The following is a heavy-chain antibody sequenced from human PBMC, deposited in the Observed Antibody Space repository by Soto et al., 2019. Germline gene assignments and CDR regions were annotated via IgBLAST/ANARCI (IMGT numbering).Heavy chain of an antibody. D-gene: IGHD3-10*01. J-gene: IGHJ5*02. CDR2: INPNSGGT. CDR1: GYIFTVYY. V-gene: IGHV1-2*02. CDR3: ARQGSGSNWLDP. Sequence: SVKVSCKASGYIFTVYYMHWVRQAPGQGLEWMGWINPNSGGTNYAQKFQGRVTMTRDTSIRTAYMELSRLRSDDTAVYYCARQGSGSNWLDPWGQGTLVTVSS.